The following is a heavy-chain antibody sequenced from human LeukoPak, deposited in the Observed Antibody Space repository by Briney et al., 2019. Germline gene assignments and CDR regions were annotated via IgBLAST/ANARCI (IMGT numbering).Heavy chain of an antibody. D-gene: IGHD3-3*01. J-gene: IGHJ5*02. CDR1: GYTFTSYY. V-gene: IGHV1-2*02. CDR3: ARDYDFWSGYYNWFDP. Sequence: ASVKVSCKASGYTFTSYYVHWVRQAPGQGLEWMGWINPNSGGTNYAQKFQGRVTMTRDTSISTAYMELSRLRSDDTAVYYCARDYDFWSGYYNWFDPWGQGTLVTVSS. CDR2: INPNSGGT.